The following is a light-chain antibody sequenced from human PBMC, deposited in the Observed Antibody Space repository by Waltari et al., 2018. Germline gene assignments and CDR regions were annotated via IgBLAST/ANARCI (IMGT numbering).Light chain of an antibody. CDR2: VNSAGSH. CDR1: SGHSSHV. V-gene: IGLV4-69*01. CDR3: QTGGHGTWV. Sequence: QLVLTQSPSASASLGASVKLTCTLSSGHSSHVIAWHKQQPEKGPRYLMKVNSAGSHSKGDQIPDRVSCSSSGAEHYLTSSSLQSEDEADYYGQTGGHGTWVFGGGTKLTVL. J-gene: IGLJ3*02.